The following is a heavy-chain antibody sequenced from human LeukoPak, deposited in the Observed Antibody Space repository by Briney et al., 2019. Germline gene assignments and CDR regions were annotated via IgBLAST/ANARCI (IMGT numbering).Heavy chain of an antibody. J-gene: IGHJ3*02. Sequence: GGSLRLSWAPSGLTFSSNSMTWFRQPPGKGLEWVSSISSSSSYIYYADSVKGRFTISRDNAKNSLYLQMNSLRAEDTAVYYCARVGSSLRAFDIWGQGTMVTVSS. V-gene: IGHV3-21*01. D-gene: IGHD3-16*01. CDR2: ISSSSSYI. CDR1: GLTFSSNS. CDR3: ARVGSSLRAFDI.